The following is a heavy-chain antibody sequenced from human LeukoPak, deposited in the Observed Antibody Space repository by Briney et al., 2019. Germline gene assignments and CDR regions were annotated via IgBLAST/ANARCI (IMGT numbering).Heavy chain of an antibody. Sequence: GGSLRLSCAASGFTFSSYSMNWVRQAPGKGLEWVSSISSSSSYIYYADSVKGRFTISRDNAKNSLYLQMNSLRAEDTAVYYCAKYSLIAAVPRGFDYWGQGTLVTVSS. CDR3: AKYSLIAAVPRGFDY. CDR2: ISSSSSYI. CDR1: GFTFSSYS. V-gene: IGHV3-21*04. J-gene: IGHJ4*02. D-gene: IGHD2-15*01.